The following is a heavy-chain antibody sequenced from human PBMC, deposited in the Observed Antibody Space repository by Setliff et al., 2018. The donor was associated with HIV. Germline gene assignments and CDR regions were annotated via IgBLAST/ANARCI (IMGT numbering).Heavy chain of an antibody. D-gene: IGHD1-7*01. J-gene: IGHJ3*02. CDR3: GRLRISGTTTGAFDI. CDR2: IYPGDSDT. Sequence: GESLKISCQGLGDTFITYWIGWVRQMPGKGLEWMGIIYPGDSDTRYSPSFQCQVTMSVDKSITTAYLHWNSLKASDSAMYYCGRLRISGTTTGAFDIWGQGTMVTVSS. CDR1: GDTFITYW. V-gene: IGHV5-51*01.